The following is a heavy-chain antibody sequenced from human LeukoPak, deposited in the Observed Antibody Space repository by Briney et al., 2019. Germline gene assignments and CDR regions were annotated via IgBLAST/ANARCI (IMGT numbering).Heavy chain of an antibody. V-gene: IGHV1-18*01. CDR2: ISAYNGNT. Sequence: ASVKVSCKASGYTFTSYGISWVRQAPGQGLEWMGWISAYNGNTNYAQKLQGRVTVTTDTSTSTAYMELRSLRSDDTAVYYCARDGSSEDSYYYYGMDVWGQGTTVTVSS. D-gene: IGHD1-26*01. CDR1: GYTFTSYG. J-gene: IGHJ6*02. CDR3: ARDGSSEDSYYYYGMDV.